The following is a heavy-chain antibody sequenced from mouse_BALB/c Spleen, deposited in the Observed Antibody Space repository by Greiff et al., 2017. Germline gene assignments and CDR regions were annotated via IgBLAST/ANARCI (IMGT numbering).Heavy chain of an antibody. Sequence: LQESGAELARPGASVKLSCKASGYTFTSYWMQWVKQRPGQGLEWIGAIYPGDGDTRYTQKFKGKATLTADKSSSTAYMQLSSLASEDSAVYYCARCTTVVARDWYFDVWGAGTTVTVSS. D-gene: IGHD1-1*01. J-gene: IGHJ1*01. CDR1: GYTFTSYW. CDR2: IYPGDGDT. CDR3: ARCTTVVARDWYFDV. V-gene: IGHV1-87*01.